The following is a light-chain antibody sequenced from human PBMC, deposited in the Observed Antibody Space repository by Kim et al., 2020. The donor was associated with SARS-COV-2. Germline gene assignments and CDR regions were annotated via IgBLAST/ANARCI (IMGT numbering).Light chain of an antibody. Sequence: VSPGQTASITCSGDKLGDKYACWYQQKPGQSPVLVIYQDSKRPSGIPERFSGSNYGNTATLTISGTQAMDEADYYCQAWDSSTVVFGGGTQLTVL. CDR3: QAWDSSTVV. J-gene: IGLJ2*01. CDR1: KLGDKY. V-gene: IGLV3-1*01. CDR2: QDS.